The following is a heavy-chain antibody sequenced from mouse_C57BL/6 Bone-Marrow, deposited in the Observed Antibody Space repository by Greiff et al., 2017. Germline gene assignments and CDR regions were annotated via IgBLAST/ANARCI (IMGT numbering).Heavy chain of an antibody. D-gene: IGHD2-3*01. V-gene: IGHV1-82*01. CDR3: ARIPDGYYGN. CDR2: IYPGDGDT. CDR1: GYAFSSSW. Sequence: QVQLQHSGPELVKPGASVKISCKASGYAFSSSWMNWVKQRPGKGLEWIGRIYPGDGDTNYNGKFKGKATLTADKSSSTAYMQLSSLTSEDSAVYFCARIPDGYYGNWGQGTTLTVSS. J-gene: IGHJ2*01.